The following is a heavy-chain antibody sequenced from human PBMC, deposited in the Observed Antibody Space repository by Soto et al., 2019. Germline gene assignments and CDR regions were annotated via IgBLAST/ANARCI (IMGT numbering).Heavy chain of an antibody. CDR1: GFTFSTYS. CDR3: ARVRSCRCGQGYGMAV. J-gene: IGHJ6*02. V-gene: IGHV3-21*01. CDR2: ISSSSGYI. D-gene: IGHD2-21*01. Sequence: EVQLVESGGGLVKPGGSLRLSCAASGFTFSTYSMNWVRQAPGKGLEWVSSISSSSGYIYYADSVKGRFTISTDDAKNSLFMQMNSPRVEARAVYFCARVRSCRCGQGYGMAVWGEGPTVPVSS.